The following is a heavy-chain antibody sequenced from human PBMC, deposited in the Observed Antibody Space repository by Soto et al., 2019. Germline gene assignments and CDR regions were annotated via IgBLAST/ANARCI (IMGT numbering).Heavy chain of an antibody. CDR2: INSDGSST. Sequence: PXVSLRLSCAASGFTFSNYWMHWVRQAPGKGLVWVSRINSDGSSTSYADSVKGRFTISRDNARTTLYLQMKSLRPEDTAVYYCARDGFRGYDTGGWFDPWGQGTLVTVSS. V-gene: IGHV3-74*01. CDR1: GFTFSNYW. CDR3: ARDGFRGYDTGGWFDP. J-gene: IGHJ5*02. D-gene: IGHD5-12*01.